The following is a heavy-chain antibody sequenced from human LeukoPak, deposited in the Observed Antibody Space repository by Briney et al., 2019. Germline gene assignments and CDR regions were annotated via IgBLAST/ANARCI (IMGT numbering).Heavy chain of an antibody. D-gene: IGHD2-2*01. CDR1: GFTFSSYE. Sequence: PGGSLRLSCAASGFTFSSYEMNWVRQAPGKGLEWVSYISSSGSTIYYADSVKGRFTISRDNAKNSLYLQMNSLRAEDTAVYYCATLGYCSSTSCPGTFDYWGQGTLVTVSS. J-gene: IGHJ4*02. V-gene: IGHV3-48*03. CDR2: ISSSGSTI. CDR3: ATLGYCSSTSCPGTFDY.